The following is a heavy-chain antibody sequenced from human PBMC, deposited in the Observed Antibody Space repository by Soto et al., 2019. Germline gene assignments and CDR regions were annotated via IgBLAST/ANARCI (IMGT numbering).Heavy chain of an antibody. CDR3: ARDSGAKLSSS. CDR1: GGTFSSYR. V-gene: IGHV1-69*01. Sequence: QVQLVQSGADVKKPGSSVKVSCKASGGTFSSYRINWVRQAPGQGLEWVGGIVPIYRTADYAQKFQGRVTITADESARTAYMELRSLKSQDTAVYYCARDSGAKLSSSWGQGTLVTVSS. CDR2: IVPIYRTA. D-gene: IGHD6-13*01. J-gene: IGHJ4*02.